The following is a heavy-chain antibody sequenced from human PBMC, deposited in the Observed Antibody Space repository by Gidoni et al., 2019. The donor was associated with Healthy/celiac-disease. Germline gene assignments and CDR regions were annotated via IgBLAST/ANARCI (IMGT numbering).Heavy chain of an antibody. J-gene: IGHJ4*02. CDR1: GFTSDDYT. CDR2: ISWDGGST. CDR3: AKASGSYWAGYYFDY. D-gene: IGHD1-26*01. Sequence: EVQLVESGGVVVQPGGSLRLSCAAAGFTSDDYTMHWVRQAPEKGLEWVSLISWDGGSTYYADSVKGRFTISRDNSKNSLYLQMNSLRTEDTALYYCAKASGSYWAGYYFDYWGQGTLVTVSS. V-gene: IGHV3-43*01.